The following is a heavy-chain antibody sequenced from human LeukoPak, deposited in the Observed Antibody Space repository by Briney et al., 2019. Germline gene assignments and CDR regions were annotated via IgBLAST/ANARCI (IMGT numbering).Heavy chain of an antibody. V-gene: IGHV4-30-4*01. CDR3: AREREDYYDSSGYKT. D-gene: IGHD3-22*01. J-gene: IGHJ5*02. CDR2: IYYSGST. Sequence: SETLSLTCTVSGGSISSGDYYGSWIRQPPGKGLEWIGYIYYSGSTYYNPSLKSRVTISVDTSKNQFSLKLRSVTAADTAVYYCAREREDYYDSSGYKTWGQGTLVTVSS. CDR1: GGSISSGDYY.